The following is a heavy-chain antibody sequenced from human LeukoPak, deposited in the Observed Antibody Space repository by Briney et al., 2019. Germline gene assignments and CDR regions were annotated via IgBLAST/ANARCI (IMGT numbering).Heavy chain of an antibody. CDR1: GFTFCSYS. J-gene: IGHJ4*02. CDR2: ISSSSSYI. D-gene: IGHD2-2*01. V-gene: IGHV3-21*01. Sequence: GGSLRLSCAASGFTFCSYSMNWVRQAPGKGLEWVSSISSSSSYIYYADSVKGRFTISRDNAKNSLYLQMNSLRAEDTAVYYCARGAATPVFDYWGQGTLVTVSS. CDR3: ARGAATPVFDY.